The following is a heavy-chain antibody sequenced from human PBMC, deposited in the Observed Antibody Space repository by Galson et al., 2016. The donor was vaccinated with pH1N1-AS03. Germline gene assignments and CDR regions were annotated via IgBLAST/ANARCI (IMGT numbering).Heavy chain of an antibody. J-gene: IGHJ4*02. CDR1: GASISSGSYY. Sequence: TLSLTCTVSGASISSGSYYWSWIRQPAGKGLECIGRTYTSGSTYYNPSLKSRVTISVDTSKNQFSLKLSSLTAANTAMYYCARFTMGAFDYWGQGTLVTVSS. D-gene: IGHD3-3*01. V-gene: IGHV4-61*02. CDR3: ARFTMGAFDY. CDR2: TYTSGST.